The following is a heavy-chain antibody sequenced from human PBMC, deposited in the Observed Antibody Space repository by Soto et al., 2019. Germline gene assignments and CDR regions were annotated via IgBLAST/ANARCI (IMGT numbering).Heavy chain of an antibody. D-gene: IGHD3-22*01. CDR3: ARGCYYYDSSGYFPFDY. CDR1: GYTFTSYG. V-gene: IGHV1-18*01. J-gene: IGHJ4*02. CDR2: ISDYNGNT. Sequence: ASVKVSCKASGYTFTSYGISWVRQAPGQGLEWMGWISDYNGNTNYAQKLQGRVTMTTDTSTSTAYMELRSLRSDDTAVYYCARGCYYYDSSGYFPFDYWAQGTLVTVSS.